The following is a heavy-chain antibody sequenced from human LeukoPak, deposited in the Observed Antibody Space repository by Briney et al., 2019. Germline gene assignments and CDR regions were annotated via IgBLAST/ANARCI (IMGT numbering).Heavy chain of an antibody. D-gene: IGHD3-10*01. Sequence: GGSLRLSCAASGFTFSSYAMIWVGQAPGKGREWVSAISGSGGSTDYADSVKGRFTISRDNSKNTLYLQMNSLRAEATAVYYCAKGEWFGELSKYWGQGTLVTVSS. CDR1: GFTFSSYA. V-gene: IGHV3-23*01. J-gene: IGHJ4*02. CDR2: ISGSGGST. CDR3: AKGEWFGELSKY.